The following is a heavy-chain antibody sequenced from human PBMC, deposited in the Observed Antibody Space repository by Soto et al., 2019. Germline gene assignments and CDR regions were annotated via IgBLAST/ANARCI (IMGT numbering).Heavy chain of an antibody. D-gene: IGHD2-15*01. V-gene: IGHV1-69*01. CDR3: ARDYGHDCSGGNCYFYF. J-gene: IGHJ4*02. Sequence: QVQLVQSGAEVKKPGSSVKVSCKASGGTFSRHAINWVRQAPGHGLQGRGGIVPLFGTANYAQKFQGRVTITADESTSTAHMELRSLRSEDTAVYYCARDYGHDCSGGNCYFYFWGQGTLVTVSS. CDR2: IVPLFGTA. CDR1: GGTFSRHA.